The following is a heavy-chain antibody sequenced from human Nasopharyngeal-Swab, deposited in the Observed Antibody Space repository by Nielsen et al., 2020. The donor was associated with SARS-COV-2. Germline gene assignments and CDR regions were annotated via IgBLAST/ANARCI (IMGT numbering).Heavy chain of an antibody. V-gene: IGHV3-30*18. CDR3: AKSMAYFQLSGTYNLDF. CDR2: ISYAGSIR. J-gene: IGHJ4*02. Sequence: GESLKISCVASGFTLNHFGMHWVRQAPGKGLEWVSFISYAGSIRNYIDSVKGRFTVSRDSSKNTVYLQMNSLRPDDTAVYFCAKSMAYFQLSGTYNLDFWGQGTQVTVSS. D-gene: IGHD2/OR15-2a*01. CDR1: GFTLNHFG.